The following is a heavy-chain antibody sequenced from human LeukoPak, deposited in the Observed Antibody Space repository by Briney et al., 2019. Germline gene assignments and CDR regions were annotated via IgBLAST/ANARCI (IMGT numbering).Heavy chain of an antibody. D-gene: IGHD5-24*01. CDR3: ATRLPFTGYKN. V-gene: IGHV3-48*03. CDR2: MSRTADRI. Sequence: WGSLRLSCTIFGGTLSTYEFNWVRQAPGKRPEWISYMSRTADRIDHADSVKGRFTMSRDNAKNSVYLQMNSLRVDDTAIYYCATRLPFTGYKNWGQGTLVTVSS. CDR1: GGTLSTYE. J-gene: IGHJ4*01.